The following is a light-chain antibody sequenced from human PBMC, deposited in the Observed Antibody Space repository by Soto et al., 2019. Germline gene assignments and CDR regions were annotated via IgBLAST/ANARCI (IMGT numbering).Light chain of an antibody. CDR2: DVS. CDR1: SSDVGGYNY. Sequence: QSALTQPASVSGSPGQSITISCTGTSSDVGGYNYVSWYQQHPGKAPKLMIYDVSNRPSGVSNRFSGSKSGNTAPLTISGLQAEDEADYYCSSYTSSSTLGVFGGGTQLPVL. CDR3: SSYTSSSTLGV. J-gene: IGLJ2*01. V-gene: IGLV2-14*01.